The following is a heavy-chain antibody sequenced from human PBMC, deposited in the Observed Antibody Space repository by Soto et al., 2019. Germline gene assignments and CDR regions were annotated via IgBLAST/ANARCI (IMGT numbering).Heavy chain of an antibody. CDR3: ARDIVVVPAAIPQVDNNWFDP. CDR2: ISAYNGNA. CDR1: GYTFTSYG. V-gene: IGHV1-18*01. Sequence: ASVKVSCKASGYTFTSYGISWVRQAPGQGXEWMGWISAYNGNANYAQKLQGRVTMTTDTSTSTAYMELRSLRSDDTAVYYCARDIVVVPAAIPQVDNNWFDPWGQGTQVTVSS. D-gene: IGHD2-2*01. J-gene: IGHJ5*02.